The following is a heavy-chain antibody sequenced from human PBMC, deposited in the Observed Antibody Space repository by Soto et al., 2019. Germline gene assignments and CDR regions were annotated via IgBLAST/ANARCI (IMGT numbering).Heavy chain of an antibody. CDR2: INHSGST. CDR1: GGSFSGYY. Sequence: SETLSLTCAVYGGSFSGYYWSWIRQPPGKWLEWIGEINHSGSTNYNPSLKSRVTISVDTSKNQFSLKLSSVTAADTAVYYCARGSESRARFYYYYYGMDVWGQGXTVTVYS. D-gene: IGHD3-10*01. J-gene: IGHJ6*02. CDR3: ARGSESRARFYYYYYGMDV. V-gene: IGHV4-34*01.